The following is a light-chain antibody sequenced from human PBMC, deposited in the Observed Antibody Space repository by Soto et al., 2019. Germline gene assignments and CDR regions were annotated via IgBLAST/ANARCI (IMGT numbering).Light chain of an antibody. CDR3: QKHDSAPWT. J-gene: IGKJ1*01. CDR1: RGITSS. CDR2: GAS. V-gene: IGKV1-27*01. Sequence: IQMTQSPASLPASAGDRVTITCRASRGITSSLAWYQQKSGEIPKLLIYGASTMLSGVPSRFSGSGSGTDFTLTISSLQPEDVATYYCQKHDSAPWTFGQGTKVEI.